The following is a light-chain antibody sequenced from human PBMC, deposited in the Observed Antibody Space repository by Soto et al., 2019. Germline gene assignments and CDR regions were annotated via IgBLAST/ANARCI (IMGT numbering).Light chain of an antibody. CDR2: GAS. CDR3: QQSGSILWT. V-gene: IGKV3-20*01. J-gene: IGKJ1*01. Sequence: EVVLTQSPGTLSLSPGERATLSCRASQIFSSSYLAWYQQKPGQAPRLLIHGASSRAPGIPDRFSSSGSGTDFTLTINRLEPEDFAVYYCQQSGSILWTFGQGTKVEIK. CDR1: QIFSSSY.